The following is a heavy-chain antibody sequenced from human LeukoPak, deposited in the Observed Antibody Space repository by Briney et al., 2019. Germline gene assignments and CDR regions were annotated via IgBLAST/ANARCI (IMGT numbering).Heavy chain of an antibody. CDR2: ISNGKT. Sequence: GGSLRLSCAASGFPFSSHAMSWVRQPPGKGLEWVSAISNGKTYYADSVRGRFTISRDDSKNTVSLQMNSLRDEDTALYYCVREAGYCASVCLKSNWFDPWGQGTLLTVSS. V-gene: IGHV3-23*01. J-gene: IGHJ5*02. D-gene: IGHD2-21*02. CDR3: VREAGYCASVCLKSNWFDP. CDR1: GFPFSSHA.